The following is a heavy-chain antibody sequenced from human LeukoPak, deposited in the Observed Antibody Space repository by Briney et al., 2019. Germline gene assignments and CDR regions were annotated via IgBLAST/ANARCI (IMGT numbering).Heavy chain of an antibody. V-gene: IGHV4-61*01. CDR1: GGSISSGSYY. CDR2: IYYSGST. J-gene: IGHJ3*02. Sequence: SQTLSLTCTVSGGSISSGSYYWSWIRQPPGKGLEWIGYIYYSGSTNYNPSLKSRVTISVDTSKNQFSLKLSSVTAADTAVYCCARSEDFWSGYYPLMGAFDIWGQGTMVTVSS. D-gene: IGHD3-3*01. CDR3: ARSEDFWSGYYPLMGAFDI.